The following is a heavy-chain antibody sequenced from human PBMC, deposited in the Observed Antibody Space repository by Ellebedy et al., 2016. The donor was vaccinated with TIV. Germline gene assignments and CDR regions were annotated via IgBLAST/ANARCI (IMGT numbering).Heavy chain of an antibody. J-gene: IGHJ4*02. CDR3: ARADTGYCSSTSCFLDLDS. V-gene: IGHV3-21*01. Sequence: SVKGRFTISRDNAKYSLYLQMNSLRAEDTAVYFCARADTGYCSSTSCFLDLDSWGQGTLVTVSS. D-gene: IGHD2-2*01.